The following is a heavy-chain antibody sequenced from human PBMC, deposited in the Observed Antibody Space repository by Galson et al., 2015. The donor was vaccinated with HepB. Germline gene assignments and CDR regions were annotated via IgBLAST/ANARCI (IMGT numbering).Heavy chain of an antibody. CDR1: GYSFTTHW. D-gene: IGHD2-15*01. Sequence: QSGAEVKKPGESLKISCQGSGYSFTTHWIGWVRQMPGKALEWMGLIYPADSDPKYSPSFQGQVTISADRSISTAYLQWSSLKASDTAMYYCARPPGDASGAPDYWGQGTLVTVSS. J-gene: IGHJ4*02. CDR2: IYPADSDP. V-gene: IGHV5-51*01. CDR3: ARPPGDASGAPDY.